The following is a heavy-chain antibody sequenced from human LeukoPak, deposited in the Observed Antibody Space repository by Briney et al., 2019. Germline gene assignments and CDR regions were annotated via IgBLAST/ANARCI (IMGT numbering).Heavy chain of an antibody. J-gene: IGHJ4*02. CDR2: IFSGGET. Sequence: QSGGSLRLSCAVSGFSISDNFMGWVRQTPGKGLEWVSLIFSGGETYSADSVKGRFSISRDNSKNTLYLQMNSLRVEDTAVYYCAKSRGYSAYDFPDYWGQGTLVTVSS. CDR1: GFSISDNF. CDR3: AKSRGYSAYDFPDY. D-gene: IGHD5-12*01. V-gene: IGHV3-53*01.